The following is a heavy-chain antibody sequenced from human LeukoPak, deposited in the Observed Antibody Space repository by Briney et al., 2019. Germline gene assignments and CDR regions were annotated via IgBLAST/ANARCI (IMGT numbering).Heavy chain of an antibody. D-gene: IGHD2-21*02. Sequence: PGGSLRLSCAASGFTFSSYSMNWVRQAPGKGLEWVSYISSSSSTIYYADSVKGRFTISRDNAKNSLYLQMNSLRAEDTAVYYCARELGVTIAEYFQHWGQGTLVTVSS. CDR2: ISSSSSTI. CDR1: GFTFSSYS. V-gene: IGHV3-48*04. J-gene: IGHJ1*01. CDR3: ARELGVTIAEYFQH.